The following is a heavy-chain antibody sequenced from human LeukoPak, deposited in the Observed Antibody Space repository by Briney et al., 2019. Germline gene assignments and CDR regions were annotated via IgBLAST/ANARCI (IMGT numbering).Heavy chain of an antibody. J-gene: IGHJ4*02. Sequence: GGSLRLSCSASGLTVTNAWMNWVRQAPGEGLDWVGRIASKTDGGATDYAAPVKGRFTISRDDSKNTLNLQMNSLKTEDTAVYYCTTGIRGDWGQGTLVTVSS. CDR2: IASKTDGGAT. V-gene: IGHV3-15*07. D-gene: IGHD3-10*01. CDR1: GLTVTNAW. CDR3: TTGIRGD.